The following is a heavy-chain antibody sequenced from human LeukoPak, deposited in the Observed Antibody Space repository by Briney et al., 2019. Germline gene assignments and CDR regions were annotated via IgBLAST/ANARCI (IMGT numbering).Heavy chain of an antibody. CDR1: GFTFSSYA. J-gene: IGHJ4*02. Sequence: GGSLRLSCAASGFTFSSYAMSWVRQAPGKGLEWVSAISGSGGSTDYADSVKGRFTISRDNSKKQLYLQMNSLRAEDKAVYYCAKAKQWLVLFYFDYWGQGTLVTVSS. CDR2: ISGSGGST. D-gene: IGHD6-19*01. CDR3: AKAKQWLVLFYFDY. V-gene: IGHV3-23*01.